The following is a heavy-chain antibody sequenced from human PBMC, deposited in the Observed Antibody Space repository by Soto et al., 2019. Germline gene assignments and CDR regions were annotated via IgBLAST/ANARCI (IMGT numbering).Heavy chain of an antibody. V-gene: IGHV3-23*01. D-gene: IGHD2-15*01. J-gene: IGHJ6*02. CDR2: ISGSGRST. CDR1: GSTFSTSA. Sequence: EVQLLESGGGLVQPGGSLRLSCAASGSTFSTSAMSWVRQVPGKGLEWVSLISGSGRSTDYADSVKGRFIISRDNSKNTVSLQMNSLRAGDSAVYYCARDPPSEKLQPDFGMDVWGQGTTVTVAS. CDR3: ARDPPSEKLQPDFGMDV.